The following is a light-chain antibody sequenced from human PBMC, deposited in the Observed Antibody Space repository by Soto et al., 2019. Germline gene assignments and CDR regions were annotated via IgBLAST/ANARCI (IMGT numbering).Light chain of an antibody. CDR3: NSYAGTSYV. J-gene: IGLJ1*01. CDR2: GVS. Sequence: QSVLTQPASVSGSPGQSITISCTGTSSDVGRYNYVSWYQQFPGKAPKLIIYGVSNRPSGVSSRFSGSKSGNTASLTISGLQNEDEADYYCNSYAGTSYVFGTGTKVTVL. CDR1: SSDVGRYNY. V-gene: IGLV2-14*01.